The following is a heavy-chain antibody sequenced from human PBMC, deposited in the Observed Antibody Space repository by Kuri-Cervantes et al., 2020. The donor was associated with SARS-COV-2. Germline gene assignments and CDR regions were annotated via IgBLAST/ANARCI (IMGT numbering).Heavy chain of an antibody. D-gene: IGHD5-12*01. CDR1: AFTFNNYG. CDR3: AKGSRRSVASLIFDY. J-gene: IGHJ4*02. V-gene: IGHV3-23*01. Sequence: GGSLRLSCAASAFTFNNYGMSWVRQAPGKGLEWVAIISYGGENTYYADSVKGRFTISRDNSKNTVYLQMNSLRAEDTAIYHCAKGSRRSVASLIFDYWGQGTLVTVSS. CDR2: ISYGGENT.